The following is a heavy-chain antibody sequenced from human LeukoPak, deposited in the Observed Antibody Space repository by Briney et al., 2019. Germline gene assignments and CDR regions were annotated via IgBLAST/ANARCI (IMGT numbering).Heavy chain of an antibody. Sequence: SETLSLTCTASGGSISSYYWSWIRQPPGKGLEWIGYIYYSGSTNYNPSLKSRVTISVDTSKNQFSLKLSSVTAADTAVYYCARRDYGDYFDYWGQGTLVTVSS. V-gene: IGHV4-59*08. CDR2: IYYSGST. CDR1: GGSISSYY. J-gene: IGHJ4*02. CDR3: ARRDYGDYFDY. D-gene: IGHD4-17*01.